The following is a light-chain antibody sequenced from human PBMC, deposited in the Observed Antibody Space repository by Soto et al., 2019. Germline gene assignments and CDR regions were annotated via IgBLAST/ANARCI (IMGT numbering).Light chain of an antibody. V-gene: IGKV1-5*03. Sequence: DIQMTQSPSTLSASVGDRVTITCRASQNINSRLAWYQQKPGKAPKLLIYKASTLESGVPSRFSGSGSGTEFTLTISSLQPDDFATYYCQQYNTYSQTWTFGKGTKVESK. CDR2: KAS. CDR1: QNINSR. J-gene: IGKJ1*01. CDR3: QQYNTYSQTWT.